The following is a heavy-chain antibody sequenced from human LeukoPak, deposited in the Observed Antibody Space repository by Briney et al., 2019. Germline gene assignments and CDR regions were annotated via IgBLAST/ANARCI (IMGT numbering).Heavy chain of an antibody. CDR2: ISSSSSTI. Sequence: SGGSLRLSCAASGFTFSSYSMNWVRQAPGKGLEWVSYISSSSSTIYYADSVKGRFTISRDNPKNSLYLQMNSLRAEDTAVYYCARDRYNWNDGGDYWGQGTLVTVSS. CDR1: GFTFSSYS. D-gene: IGHD1-1*01. CDR3: ARDRYNWNDGGDY. V-gene: IGHV3-48*01. J-gene: IGHJ4*02.